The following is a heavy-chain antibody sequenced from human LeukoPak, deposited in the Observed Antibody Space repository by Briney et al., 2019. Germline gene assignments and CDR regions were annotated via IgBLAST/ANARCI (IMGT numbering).Heavy chain of an antibody. Sequence: GGSLRLSCAVSGFTFSTYSMNWVRQAPGKGLEWVSYISCSSSTIYYADSVKGRFTISRDNAKNSLYLQMNSLRAEDTAVYYCARDLGNYDFWSGSHFDYWGQGTLVTVSS. V-gene: IGHV3-48*01. J-gene: IGHJ4*02. D-gene: IGHD3-3*01. CDR3: ARDLGNYDFWSGSHFDY. CDR2: ISCSSSTI. CDR1: GFTFSTYS.